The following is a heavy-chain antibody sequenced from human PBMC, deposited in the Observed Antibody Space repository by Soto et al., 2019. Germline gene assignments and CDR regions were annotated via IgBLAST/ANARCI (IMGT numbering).Heavy chain of an antibody. CDR1: GYTFTSYY. V-gene: IGHV1-46*03. CDR2: INPSGGST. Sequence: GASVKVSCKASGYTFTSYYMHWVRQAPGQGLEWMGIINPSGGSTSYAQKFQGRVTMTRDTSTSTVYMELSSLRSEDTAVYYCARHCSGGSCSPGGGFGDAFDIWGQGTMVTVSS. CDR3: ARHCSGGSCSPGGGFGDAFDI. D-gene: IGHD2-15*01. J-gene: IGHJ3*02.